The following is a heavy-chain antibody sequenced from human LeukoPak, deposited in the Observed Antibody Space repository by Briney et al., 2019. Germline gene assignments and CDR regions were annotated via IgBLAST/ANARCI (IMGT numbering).Heavy chain of an antibody. CDR2: IKGGGGDP. V-gene: IGHV3-23*01. J-gene: IGHJ4*02. D-gene: IGHD2-21*02. CDR1: GFTFSTYA. CDR3: AKGGHDFNPFYW. Sequence: PGGSLTLSCAASGFTFSTYAMGWVRQAPGKGLEWVSSIKGGGGDPFYADSVKGRFTISRDNSKSTLFLQLNSLRADDTAVYYCAKGGHDFNPFYWWGQGTLVTVSS.